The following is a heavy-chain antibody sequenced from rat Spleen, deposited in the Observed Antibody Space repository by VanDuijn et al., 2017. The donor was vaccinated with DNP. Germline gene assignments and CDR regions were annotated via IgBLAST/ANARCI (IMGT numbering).Heavy chain of an antibody. Sequence: EVQLVESGGGLVQPGRSLKLSCAASGFTFSNYGMAWVRQAPTKGLEWVASISTGGGNNYYRDSVKGRFTISRDNAKNTQYLQMDSLRSEDTATYYCARAGYYSSYIYGFAYWGQGTLVTVSS. J-gene: IGHJ3*01. CDR1: GFTFSNYG. CDR3: ARAGYYSSYIYGFAY. CDR2: ISTGGGNN. V-gene: IGHV5S13*01. D-gene: IGHD1-2*01.